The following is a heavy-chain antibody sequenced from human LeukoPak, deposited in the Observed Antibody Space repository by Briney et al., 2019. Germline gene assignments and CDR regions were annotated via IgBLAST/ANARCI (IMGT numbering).Heavy chain of an antibody. CDR2: IIPIFGTA. V-gene: IGHV1-69*05. CDR3: ARGGRDGYNYYFDY. D-gene: IGHD5-24*01. CDR1: GGTFSSYA. J-gene: IGHJ4*02. Sequence: ASVKVSCXASGGTFSSYAISWVRQAPGQGLEWMGGIIPIFGTANYAQKFQGRVTITTDESTSTAYMELSSLRSEDTAVYYCARGGRDGYNYYFDYWGQGTLVTVSS.